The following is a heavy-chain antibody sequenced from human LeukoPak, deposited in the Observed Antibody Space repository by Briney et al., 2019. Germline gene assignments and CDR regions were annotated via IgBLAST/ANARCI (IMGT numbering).Heavy chain of an antibody. J-gene: IGHJ3*02. CDR2: INQDGSGE. D-gene: IGHD2-8*02. CDR1: GFTFTNYW. Sequence: GGSLRLSCAASGFTFTNYWMTWVRQAPGKGLEWVANINQDGSGESYVDSVKGRFTISRDNAKNSVSLQMHGLRVEDTAVYYCTRHWWHGLDIWGHGTLVTVSS. V-gene: IGHV3-7*01. CDR3: TRHWWHGLDI.